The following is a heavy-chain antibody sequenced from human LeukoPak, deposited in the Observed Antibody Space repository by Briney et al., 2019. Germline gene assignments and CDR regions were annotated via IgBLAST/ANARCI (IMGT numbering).Heavy chain of an antibody. J-gene: IGHJ4*02. Sequence: GGSLRLSCAASGFTFSSNYMSWVRQAPGKGLEWVSVIYSDGTTYYADSMKGRFTISRDNSKNTVHLQMSSLRPEDTAVYYCARDQPPESGWYVGLWDYWGQGTLVTVSS. CDR2: IYSDGTT. CDR3: ARDQPPESGWYVGLWDY. CDR1: GFTFSSNY. D-gene: IGHD6-19*01. V-gene: IGHV3-53*01.